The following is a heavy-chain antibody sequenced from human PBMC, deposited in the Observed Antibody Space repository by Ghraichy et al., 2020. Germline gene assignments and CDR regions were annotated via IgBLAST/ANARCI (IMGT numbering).Heavy chain of an antibody. CDR3: VKEYCSGGSCFSVYYFDY. CDR2: ISSNGGST. D-gene: IGHD2-15*01. CDR1: GFTFSSYA. V-gene: IGHV3-64D*06. J-gene: IGHJ4*02. Sequence: GESLNISCSASGFTFSSYAMHWVRQAPGKGLEYVSAISSNGGSTYYADSVKGRSTISRDNSKNTLYLQMSSLRAEDTAVYYCVKEYCSGGSCFSVYYFDYWGQGTLVTVSS.